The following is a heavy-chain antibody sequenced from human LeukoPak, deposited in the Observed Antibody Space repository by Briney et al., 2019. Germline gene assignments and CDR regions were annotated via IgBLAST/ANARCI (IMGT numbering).Heavy chain of an antibody. CDR1: GYTFTSYY. V-gene: IGHV1-46*01. CDR3: ARCGEPSYDILTGYSRFSY. D-gene: IGHD3-9*01. Sequence: ASVKVSCKASGYTFTSYYMHWVRQAPGQGLEWMGIINPSGGSTSYAQKFQGRVTMTRDTSTSTVYMELSSLRSEDTAVYYCARCGEPSYDILTGYSRFSYWGQGTLVTVSS. CDR2: INPSGGST. J-gene: IGHJ4*02.